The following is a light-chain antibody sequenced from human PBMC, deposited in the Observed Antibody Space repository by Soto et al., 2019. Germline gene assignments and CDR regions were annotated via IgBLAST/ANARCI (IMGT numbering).Light chain of an antibody. CDR1: QSISSY. J-gene: IGKJ2*01. CDR3: QQSYSTPV. V-gene: IGKV1-39*01. Sequence: EIQMTQSPSYLSASVGDKVTITCRASQSISSYLNWYQQKPGKAPKLLIYAASSLQSGVPSRFSGSGSGTDFTLTISSLQPEDFATYYCQQSYSTPVFGQGTKLEIK. CDR2: AAS.